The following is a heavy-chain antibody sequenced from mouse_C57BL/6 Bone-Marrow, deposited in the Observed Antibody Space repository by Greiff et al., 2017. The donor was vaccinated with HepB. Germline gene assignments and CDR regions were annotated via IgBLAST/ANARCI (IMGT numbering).Heavy chain of an antibody. J-gene: IGHJ1*03. CDR1: GYTFTSYW. CDR3: ARSGWLLRSWYFDV. D-gene: IGHD2-3*01. V-gene: IGHV1-72*01. Sequence: VKLQESGPELVKPGASVKLSCKASGYTFTSYWMHWVKQRPGRGLEWIGRIDPNSGGTKYNEKFKSKATLTVDTPSSTAYMQLSSLTSEDSAVYYCARSGWLLRSWYFDVWGTGTTVTVSS. CDR2: IDPNSGGT.